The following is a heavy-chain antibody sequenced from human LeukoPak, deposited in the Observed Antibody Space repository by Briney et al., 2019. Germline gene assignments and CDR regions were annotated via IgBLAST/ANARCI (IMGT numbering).Heavy chain of an antibody. V-gene: IGHV1-8*01. CDR2: MNPNSGNT. J-gene: IGHJ6*02. Sequence: ASVKVSCKASGYTFTSYDINWVRQATGQGLEWMGWMNPNSGNTGYAQKFQGRVTMTRNTSISTAYMELSSLRSEDTAVYYCARVKGRGYYYYYGMDVWGQGTTVTVSS. CDR1: GYTFTSYD. CDR3: ARVKGRGYYYYYGMDV.